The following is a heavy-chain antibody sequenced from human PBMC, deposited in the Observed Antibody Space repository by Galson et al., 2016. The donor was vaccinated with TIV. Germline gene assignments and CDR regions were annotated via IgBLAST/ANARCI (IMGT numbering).Heavy chain of an antibody. Sequence: SVKVSCKASGYTFRIYATHWVRQAPGQRLEWMGCINAGNDNTKYSQKFQGRVTITRDTPANTAYMELSSLRSEDTAVYYCARPPYCGGDCFKYDSWGQGTLVTVSS. CDR3: ARPPYCGGDCFKYDS. V-gene: IGHV1-3*01. D-gene: IGHD2-21*01. CDR2: INAGNDNT. J-gene: IGHJ4*02. CDR1: GYTFRIYA.